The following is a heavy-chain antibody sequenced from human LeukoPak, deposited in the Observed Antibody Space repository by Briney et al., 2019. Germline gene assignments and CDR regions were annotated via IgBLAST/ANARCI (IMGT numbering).Heavy chain of an antibody. V-gene: IGHV4-39*01. CDR2: IYYSGST. D-gene: IGHD6-19*01. CDR1: GGSISSSSYY. CDR3: ASGWAKPRRAVDDAFDI. Sequence: PSETLSLTCTVSGGSISSSSYYWGWIRQPPGKGLEWIGSIYYSGSTYYNPSLKSRVTISVDTSKNQFSLKLSSVTAADTAVYYCASGWAKPRRAVDDAFDIWGQGTMVTVSS. J-gene: IGHJ3*02.